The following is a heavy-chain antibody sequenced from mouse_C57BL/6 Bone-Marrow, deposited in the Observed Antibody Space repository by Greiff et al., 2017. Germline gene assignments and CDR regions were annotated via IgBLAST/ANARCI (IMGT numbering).Heavy chain of an antibody. CDR3: ARVGTIEATGASDY. CDR1: GFTFSDYG. J-gene: IGHJ4*01. CDR2: ISSGSSTI. V-gene: IGHV5-17*01. Sequence: VQLVESGAGLVKPGGSLKLSCAASGFTFSDYGMHWVRQAPEKGLEWVAYISSGSSTIYYADTVKGRVTITSDNASNTPFMHLTRLSTEDTAMDYWARVGTIEATGASDYWGQGTSVTVSS. D-gene: IGHD1-1*01.